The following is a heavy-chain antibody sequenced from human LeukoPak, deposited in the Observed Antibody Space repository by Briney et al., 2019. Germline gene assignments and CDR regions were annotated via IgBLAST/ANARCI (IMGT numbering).Heavy chain of an antibody. CDR2: IYHSGST. Sequence: MTSETLPLTCTVSGYSISSGYYWGWIRQPPGKGLEWIGSIYHSGSTYYNPSLKSRVTISVDTSKNQFSLKLSSVTAADTAVYYCARWGGGYYGSGSCQNSYNWFDPWGQGTLVTVSS. CDR1: GYSISSGYY. CDR3: ARWGGGYYGSGSCQNSYNWFDP. D-gene: IGHD3-10*01. V-gene: IGHV4-38-2*02. J-gene: IGHJ5*02.